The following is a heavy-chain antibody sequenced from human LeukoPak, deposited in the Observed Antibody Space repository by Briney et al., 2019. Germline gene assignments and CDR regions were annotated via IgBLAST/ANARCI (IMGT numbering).Heavy chain of an antibody. V-gene: IGHV3-7*03. CDR1: EFSFSSNW. Sequence: PGGSLRLSCAASEFSFSSNWMSWVRQAPGKGPEWVANIKQDGSEIYYVDSVKGRFTISRDNAKNSLYLQMSSLRAEDTALYYCARDWFTRLGELSPDRAFDYWGQGTLVTVSS. D-gene: IGHD3-16*02. CDR3: ARDWFTRLGELSPDRAFDY. J-gene: IGHJ4*02. CDR2: IKQDGSEI.